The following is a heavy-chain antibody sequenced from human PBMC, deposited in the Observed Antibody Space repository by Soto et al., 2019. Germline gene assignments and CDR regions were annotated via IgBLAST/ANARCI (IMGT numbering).Heavy chain of an antibody. J-gene: IGHJ4*02. CDR1: GYTFTNYY. CDR2: INRSGGST. V-gene: IGHV1-46*01. Sequence: QVQLVQSGAEVKKPGASVKVSCEASGYTFTNYYLHWVRQAPGQGLEWMAVINRSGGSTRYAQKFQGRVTITRDTYTSTVYMELSSLRSEDTAVYHCAKTHGFLGGYYFDYWGQGTLVTVSS. D-gene: IGHD3-16*01. CDR3: AKTHGFLGGYYFDY.